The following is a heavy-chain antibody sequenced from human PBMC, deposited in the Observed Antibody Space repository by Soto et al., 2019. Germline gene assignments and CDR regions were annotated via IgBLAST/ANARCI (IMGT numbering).Heavy chain of an antibody. CDR3: ARHRAYYDFWSGYYMREFDY. CDR2: IYYSGST. D-gene: IGHD3-3*01. J-gene: IGHJ4*02. V-gene: IGHV4-39*01. CDR1: GGSISSSSYY. Sequence: QLQLQESGPGLVKPSETLSLTCTVSGGSISSSSYYWGWIRQPPGKGLEWIGRIYYSGSTYYNPSLKSRVTISVDTSKNQFSLKLSSVTAADTAVYYCARHRAYYDFWSGYYMREFDYWGQGTLVTVSS.